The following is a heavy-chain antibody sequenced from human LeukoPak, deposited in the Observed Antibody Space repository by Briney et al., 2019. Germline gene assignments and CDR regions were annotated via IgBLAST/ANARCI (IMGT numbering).Heavy chain of an antibody. Sequence: ETLSLTCAVYGGPFSGYYWSWIRQPPGKGLEWVSSISSSSSYIYYADSVKGRFTISRDNAKNSLYLQMNSLRAEDTAVYYCARGPSRTIFGVVTKYYYYYMDVWGKGTTVTVSS. D-gene: IGHD3-3*01. CDR3: ARGPSRTIFGVVTKYYYYYMDV. CDR1: GGPFSGYY. J-gene: IGHJ6*03. CDR2: ISSSSSYI. V-gene: IGHV3-21*01.